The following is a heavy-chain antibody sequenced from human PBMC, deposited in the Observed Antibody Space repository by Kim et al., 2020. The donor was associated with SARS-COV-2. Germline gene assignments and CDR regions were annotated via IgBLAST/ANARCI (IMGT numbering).Heavy chain of an antibody. J-gene: IGHJ6*02. V-gene: IGHV1-46*01. CDR3: ARGEQQLIHYHGMDV. D-gene: IGHD1-1*01. CDR2: MNPNDGTT. CDR1: GYTFTHYY. Sequence: ASVKVSCKASGYTFTHYYIHWVRQAPGQGLEWMAMMNPNDGTTDYGQKFQGRATVSRDTSTSTVYMELSSLRSDDTAVYYCARGEQQLIHYHGMDVWGQGAAATVS.